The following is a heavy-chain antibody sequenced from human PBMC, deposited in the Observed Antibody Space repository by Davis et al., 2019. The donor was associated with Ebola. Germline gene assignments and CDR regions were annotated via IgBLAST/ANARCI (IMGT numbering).Heavy chain of an antibody. CDR3: ARDGEHYSDLDY. Sequence: GESLKISCVVSGFTFGSYWMHWVRQAPGKGLVWVSRIKSDGSTKSYADSVKGRFTISRDNAKNTLYLQMDSLRAEDTAVYYCARDGEHYSDLDYWGQGTLVTVSS. V-gene: IGHV3-74*01. D-gene: IGHD1-26*01. CDR2: IKSDGSTK. CDR1: GFTFGSYW. J-gene: IGHJ4*02.